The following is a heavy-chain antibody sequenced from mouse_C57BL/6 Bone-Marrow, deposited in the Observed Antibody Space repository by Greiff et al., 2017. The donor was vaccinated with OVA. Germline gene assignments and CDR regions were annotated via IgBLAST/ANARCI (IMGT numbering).Heavy chain of an antibody. Sequence: EVQGVESGGGLVQPGGSLKLSCAASGFTFSSYAMSWVRQTPEKRLAWVATISDGGSYTYYPDKVKGRFTISRDNDKNNLYLQMSHLKSEDTAMYYCAKGYALDYWGQGTTLTVSS. CDR2: ISDGGSYT. V-gene: IGHV5-4*01. CDR1: GFTFSSYA. J-gene: IGHJ2*01. CDR3: AKGYALDY. D-gene: IGHD2-12*01.